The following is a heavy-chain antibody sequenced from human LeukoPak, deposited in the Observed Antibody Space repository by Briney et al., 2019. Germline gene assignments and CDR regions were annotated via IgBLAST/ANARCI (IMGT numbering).Heavy chain of an antibody. CDR3: AKDIHDYVWGSYLHY. CDR2: ISWNSGSI. Sequence: PGRSPRLSCAASGFTFDDYAMHRVRQGPGKGLGWVSGISWNSGSIGYAASVKGRFTISRDNAKNSLYLQMNSLRAEDTALYYCAKDIHDYVWGSYLHYWGQGTLVTVSS. J-gene: IGHJ4*02. V-gene: IGHV3-9*01. D-gene: IGHD3-16*02. CDR1: GFTFDDYA.